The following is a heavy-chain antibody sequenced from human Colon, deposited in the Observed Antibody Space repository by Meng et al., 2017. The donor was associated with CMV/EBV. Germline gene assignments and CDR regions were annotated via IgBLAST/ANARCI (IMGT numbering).Heavy chain of an antibody. CDR2: IDPNSGGT. V-gene: IGHV1-2*06. D-gene: IGHD1-26*01. J-gene: IGHJ4*02. Sequence: QVQLGQAGAEVKKPGASGKVPCKASGYTFTDYHMHWVRQAPGQGLEWMGRIDPNSGGTNYAQKFQGGVTMTRDTSITTAYMELSRLRSDDTAVYYCARVLFSGSYPSGYWGQGTLVTVSS. CDR3: ARVLFSGSYPSGY. CDR1: GYTFTDYH.